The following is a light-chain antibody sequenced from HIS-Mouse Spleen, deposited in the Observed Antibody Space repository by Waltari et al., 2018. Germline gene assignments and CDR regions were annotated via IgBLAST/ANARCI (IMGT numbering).Light chain of an antibody. J-gene: IGLJ2*01. CDR2: EES. CDR3: YSTDSSGNHRV. Sequence: SYELTQPPSVSVSPGQTARITCSGAALPKKYAYWYQQKSGLAPVLVIYEESKRPSGIPERFSGSSSGTMATLTISGAQVEDEADYYCYSTDSSGNHRVFGGGTKLTVL. CDR1: ALPKKY. V-gene: IGLV3-10*01.